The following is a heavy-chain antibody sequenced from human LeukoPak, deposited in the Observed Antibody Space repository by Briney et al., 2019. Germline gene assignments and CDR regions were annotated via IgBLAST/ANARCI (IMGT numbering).Heavy chain of an antibody. V-gene: IGHV4-30-2*01. J-gene: IGHJ5*02. CDR3: ARVPRGYYDSSGYYQAWFDP. CDR2: IYHSGST. D-gene: IGHD3-22*01. Sequence: SETLSLTRAVSGGSISSGGSSWSWIRQPPGKGLEWIGYIYHSGSTYYNPSLKSRVTISVGRSKNQFSLKLSSVTAADTAVYYCARVPRGYYDSSGYYQAWFDPWGQGTLVTVSS. CDR1: GGSISSGGSS.